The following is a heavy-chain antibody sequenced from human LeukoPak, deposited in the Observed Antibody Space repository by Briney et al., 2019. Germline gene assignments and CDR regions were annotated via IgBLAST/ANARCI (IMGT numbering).Heavy chain of an antibody. CDR1: GVSISSYY. Sequence: PSETLSLTCTVSGVSISSYYWSWIRQPPGKGLKWIGYIYYSGTTNYNPSLKSRVTISVDTSKNQFSLKLSSVTAADTAVYYCARDVHDSSGYYYEYFDYWGQGTLVTVSS. J-gene: IGHJ4*02. V-gene: IGHV4-59*01. D-gene: IGHD3-22*01. CDR3: ARDVHDSSGYYYEYFDY. CDR2: IYYSGTT.